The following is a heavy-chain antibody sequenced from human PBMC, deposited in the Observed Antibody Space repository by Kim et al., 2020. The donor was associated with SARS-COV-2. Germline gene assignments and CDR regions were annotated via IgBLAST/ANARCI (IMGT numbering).Heavy chain of an antibody. V-gene: IGHV4-34*01. D-gene: IGHD1-26*01. CDR3: ARGNSGSYFLDY. CDR1: GGSFSGYY. J-gene: IGHJ4*02. CDR2: INHSGST. Sequence: SETLSLTCAVYGGSFSGYYWSWIRQPPGKGLEWIGEINHSGSTNYNPSLKCRVTISVDTSKNQFSLKLSSVTAADTAVYYCARGNSGSYFLDYWGQGTLVTVSS.